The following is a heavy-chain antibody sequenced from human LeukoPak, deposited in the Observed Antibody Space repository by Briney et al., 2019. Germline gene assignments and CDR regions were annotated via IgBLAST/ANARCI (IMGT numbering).Heavy chain of an antibody. CDR3: ARDTKQLTSYYYYYGMDV. CDR2: ISSGSGYI. J-gene: IGHJ6*02. D-gene: IGHD6-13*01. Sequence: GGSLRLSCAASGFTFSRYWMSWVRQAPGKGPEWVSSISSGSGYIYYADSVKGRVTISRDNAKNSLYLQLNSLRAEDTAVYFCARDTKQLTSYYYYYGMDVWGQGTTVTVSS. CDR1: GFTFSRYW. V-gene: IGHV3-21*01.